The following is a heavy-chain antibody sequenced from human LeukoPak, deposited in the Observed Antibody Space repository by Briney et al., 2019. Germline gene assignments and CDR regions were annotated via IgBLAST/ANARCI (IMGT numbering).Heavy chain of an antibody. D-gene: IGHD3-10*01. J-gene: IGHJ4*02. CDR3: ARVRVSNDENYFDY. CDR2: IYLSVST. CDR1: GGSISSSSYY. Sequence: SETLSLTCTVSGGSISSSSYYWGWIRQPPGKGLEWIGTIYLSVSTYYNPSLKSRVTISVDTSKNQFSLKLSSVTAADTAVYYCARVRVSNDENYFDYWGQGTLVTVSS. V-gene: IGHV4-39*07.